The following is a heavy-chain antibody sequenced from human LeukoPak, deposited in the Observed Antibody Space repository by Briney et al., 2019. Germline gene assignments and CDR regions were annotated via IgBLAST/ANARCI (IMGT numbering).Heavy chain of an antibody. Sequence: GGSLRLSCAASGFTVSNKYMAWVRQAPGKGLEWVSSISSSSSYIYYADSVKGRFTISRDNAKNSLYLQMNSLRAEDTAVYYCARVSGRGRLLMVYVVGYSSGWYLDYWGQGTLVTVSS. J-gene: IGHJ4*02. CDR2: ISSSSSYI. CDR1: GFTVSNKY. V-gene: IGHV3-21*01. D-gene: IGHD6-19*01. CDR3: ARVSGRGRLLMVYVVGYSSGWYLDY.